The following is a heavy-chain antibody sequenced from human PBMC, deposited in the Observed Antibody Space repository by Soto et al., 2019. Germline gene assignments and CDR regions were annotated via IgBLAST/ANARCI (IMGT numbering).Heavy chain of an antibody. CDR1: GYSFTNYW. J-gene: IGHJ6*02. CDR2: IDPSDSYT. V-gene: IGHV5-10-1*01. CDR3: ARHPAIAVAGSVYGLDV. D-gene: IGHD6-19*01. Sequence: PGESLKISCQASGYSFTNYWITWVRQMTGKGLEWMGTIDPSDSYTNYGPSFQGHVTISADKSISTAYLQWSSLKASDTAMYYCARHPAIAVAGSVYGLDVWGQGTTVTVSS.